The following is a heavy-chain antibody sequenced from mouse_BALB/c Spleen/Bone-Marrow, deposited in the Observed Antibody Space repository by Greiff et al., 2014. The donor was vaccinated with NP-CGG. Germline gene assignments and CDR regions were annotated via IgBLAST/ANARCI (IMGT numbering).Heavy chain of an antibody. D-gene: IGHD2-10*02. J-gene: IGHJ4*01. CDR3: ARKVWYYAMDY. CDR1: GYTFTSYV. V-gene: IGHV1-14*01. CDR2: INPYNDGT. Sequence: EVQLQQSGPEQVKPGASVKMSCKASGYTFTSYVMHWVKQKPGQGLEWIGYINPYNDGTKYNEKFKGKATLTSDKSSSTAYMELSSLTSEDSAVYYCARKVWYYAMDYWGQGTSVTVSS.